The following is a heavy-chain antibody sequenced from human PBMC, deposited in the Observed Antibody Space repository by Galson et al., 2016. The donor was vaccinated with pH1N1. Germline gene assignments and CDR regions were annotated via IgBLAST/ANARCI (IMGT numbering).Heavy chain of an antibody. CDR2: MNPKSGTT. D-gene: IGHD2-2*03. J-gene: IGHJ5*02. Sequence: SVKVSCKASGYTFTTYDINWVRQAPGQGLEWVGWMNPKSGTTDYAQKFQGRVTMTRSISINTVYMELSSLRSDDTAVYYCARVDSIKRPRGWLDPWGQGTLVTLSS. CDR3: ARVDSIKRPRGWLDP. V-gene: IGHV1-8*01. CDR1: GYTFTTYD.